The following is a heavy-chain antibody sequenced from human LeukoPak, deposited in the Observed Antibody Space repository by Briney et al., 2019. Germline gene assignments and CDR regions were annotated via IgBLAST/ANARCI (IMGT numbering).Heavy chain of an antibody. V-gene: IGHV3-64D*09. CDR2: INSSGGTT. J-gene: IGHJ4*02. CDR1: GFTFSNYA. CDR3: VRGQGRLTDHFDY. Sequence: GGSLRLSCSASGFTFSNYAMHWVRQAPGAGLEYVSGINSSGGTTYYTDSVKGRFTISRDNSKNTLSLQMSSLRADDMAVYYSVRGQGRLTDHFDYWGQGTLVTVSS. D-gene: IGHD3-22*01.